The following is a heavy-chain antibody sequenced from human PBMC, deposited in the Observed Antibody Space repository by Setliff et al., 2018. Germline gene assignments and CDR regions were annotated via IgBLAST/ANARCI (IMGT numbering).Heavy chain of an antibody. D-gene: IGHD2-15*01. CDR1: GFTFSDSG. Sequence: GGSLRLSCETSGFTFSDSGMQWVRQAPGKGLEWVASISGSGNKTFHADSVKGRFTISRDNSKNTLYLQMNGLRVDDSAVYHCARDLPVVTWGQGTLVTVSS. CDR3: ARDLPVVT. J-gene: IGHJ5*02. V-gene: IGHV3-23*01. CDR2: ISGSGNKT.